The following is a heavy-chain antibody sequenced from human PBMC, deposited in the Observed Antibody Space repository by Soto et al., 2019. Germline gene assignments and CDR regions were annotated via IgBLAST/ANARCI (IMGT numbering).Heavy chain of an antibody. CDR1: GFTFGNYA. V-gene: IGHV3-23*01. J-gene: IGHJ6*02. D-gene: IGHD2-15*01. CDR3: AKDLSLYCSGGSCYFNYYYYGMDV. Sequence: GGSLRLSCAASGFTFGNYAFSWVRQAPGKGLEWVSVISGDGDATYYADSVKGRFTISRDNSKNTLYLQMNSLRAEDTAVYYCAKDLSLYCSGGSCYFNYYYYGMDVWGQGTTVTVSS. CDR2: ISGDGDAT.